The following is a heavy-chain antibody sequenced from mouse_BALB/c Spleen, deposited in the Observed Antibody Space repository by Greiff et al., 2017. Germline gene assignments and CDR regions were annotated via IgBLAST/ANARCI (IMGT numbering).Heavy chain of an antibody. D-gene: IGHD2-14*01. V-gene: IGHV14-3*02. CDR3: APYYRYDGFAY. CDR2: IDPANGNT. Sequence: EVQLQQSGAELVKPGASVKLSCTASGFNFKDSYMHWVKQRPEQGLEWIGRIDPANGNTKYDPKFQGKATITADTSSNTAYLQLSSLTSEDTAVYYCAPYYRYDGFAYWGQGTLVTVSA. J-gene: IGHJ3*01. CDR1: GFNFKDSY.